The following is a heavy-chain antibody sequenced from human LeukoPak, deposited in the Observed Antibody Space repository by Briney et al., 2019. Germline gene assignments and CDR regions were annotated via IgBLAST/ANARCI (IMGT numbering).Heavy chain of an antibody. Sequence: GGSLRLSCAASGFTVSSNYMSWIRQAPGKGLEWVAVVRKVGTTVYIDSVKGRFAISRDTSKNTLNLQMNSPRAEDTAVYYCAREGEKGDGYNHGFDYWGQGTLVTVSS. J-gene: IGHJ4*02. CDR3: AREGEKGDGYNHGFDY. V-gene: IGHV3-53*01. CDR1: GFTVSSNY. D-gene: IGHD5-24*01. CDR2: VRKVGTT.